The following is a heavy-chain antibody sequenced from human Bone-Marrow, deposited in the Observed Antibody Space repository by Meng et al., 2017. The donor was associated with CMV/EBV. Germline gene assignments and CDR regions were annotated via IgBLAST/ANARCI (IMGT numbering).Heavy chain of an antibody. CDR3: AKVHEGRCFDS. V-gene: IGHV3-23*01. CDR2: ISAGSSST. J-gene: IGHJ4*02. CDR1: GFTFNNYA. Sequence: EVQLLESGGGLVQPGGSLRLSCAASGFTFNNYAMSWVRQAPGKGLEGVSAISAGSSSTNYADSVRGGFTISRDNSKNTLYMQMNNLKAEDTAVYYCAKVHEGRCFDSWGLGTLVTVSS.